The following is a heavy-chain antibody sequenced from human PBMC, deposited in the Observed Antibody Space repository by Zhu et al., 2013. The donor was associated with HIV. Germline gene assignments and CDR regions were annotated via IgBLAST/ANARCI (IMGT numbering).Heavy chain of an antibody. D-gene: IGHD6-19*01. CDR1: GYTFTDYY. J-gene: IGHJ4*02. V-gene: IGHV1-18*04. CDR3: ARGRRGQWPVH. Sequence: QVQLAQSGPEVKNPGASVKVSCKASGYTFTDYYLHWVRQAPGQGLEWMGWISAYNGNTNYAQKLQGIFTMTTDTSTKTAYMELRSLRSDDTAVYYCARGRRGQWPVHWGQGTLVTVSS. CDR2: ISAYNGNT.